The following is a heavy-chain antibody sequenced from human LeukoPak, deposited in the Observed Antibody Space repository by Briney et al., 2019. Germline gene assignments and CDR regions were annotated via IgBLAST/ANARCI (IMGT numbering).Heavy chain of an antibody. CDR1: GYTLTELS. V-gene: IGHV1-24*01. Sequence: GASVKVSCKVSGYTLTELSMHWVRQAPGKGLEWMGGFDPEDGETIYAQKFQGRVTMTGDTSTDTAYMELSSLRSEDTAVYYCATGPSKSYYNPKHNWFDPWGQGTLVTVSS. J-gene: IGHJ5*02. CDR3: ATGPSKSYYNPKHNWFDP. D-gene: IGHD3-10*01. CDR2: FDPEDGET.